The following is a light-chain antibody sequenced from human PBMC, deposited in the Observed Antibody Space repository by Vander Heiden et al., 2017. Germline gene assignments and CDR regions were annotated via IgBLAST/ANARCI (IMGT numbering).Light chain of an antibody. CDR2: DTS. CDR3: QQYDKFSVT. J-gene: IGKJ4*01. CDR1: QDISPY. V-gene: IGKV1-33*01. Sequence: DLQMTQSPSSLSASIGDRVPIPCPASQDISPYLNWYQQKPGKAPNLLIDDTSNWEAGVTSRFSGSGSGTDFSFTISSLQPEDIATYYCQQYDKFSVTFGGGTKVDIK.